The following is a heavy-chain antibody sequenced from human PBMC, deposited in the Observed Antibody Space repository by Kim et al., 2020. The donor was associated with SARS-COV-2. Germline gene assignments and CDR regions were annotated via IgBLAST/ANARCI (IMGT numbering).Heavy chain of an antibody. V-gene: IGHV3-53*01. D-gene: IGHD4-17*01. Sequence: GGSLRLSCAASGFTVSSNYMSWVRQAPGKGLEWVSVIYSGGSTYYADSVKGRFTISRDNSKNTLYLQMNSLRAEDTAVYYCARDFYSYGDYGFDYWGQGTLVTVSS. CDR3: ARDFYSYGDYGFDY. CDR1: GFTVSSNY. J-gene: IGHJ4*02. CDR2: IYSGGST.